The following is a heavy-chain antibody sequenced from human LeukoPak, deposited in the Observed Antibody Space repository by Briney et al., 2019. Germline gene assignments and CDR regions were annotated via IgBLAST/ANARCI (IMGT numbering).Heavy chain of an antibody. J-gene: IGHJ4*02. Sequence: PGGSLRLSCAASGFTFSDYYTSWIRQAPGKGLEWLSYISGSGSDTNYADSVKGRFTTSRDNAKNSLYLQMNSLRAEDTAVYYCARVGSIAAAGTPDYWGQGTLVTVSS. CDR3: ARVGSIAAAGTPDY. CDR1: GFTFSDYY. D-gene: IGHD6-13*01. V-gene: IGHV3-11*06. CDR2: ISGSGSDT.